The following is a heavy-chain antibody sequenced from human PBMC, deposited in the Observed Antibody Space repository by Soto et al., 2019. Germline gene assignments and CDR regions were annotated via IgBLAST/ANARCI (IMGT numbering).Heavy chain of an antibody. D-gene: IGHD6-19*01. CDR1: GVTFSSYW. CDR2: IKQDGSEK. J-gene: IGHJ4*02. V-gene: IGHV3-7*05. CDR3: ARDGYSSGWYVI. Sequence: GGSLRLSCAASGVTFSSYWMSWVRQAPGKGLEWVANIKQDGSEKYYVDSVKGRFTISRDNAKNSLYLQMNSLRAEDTAVYYCARDGYSSGWYVIWGQGTLVTVSS.